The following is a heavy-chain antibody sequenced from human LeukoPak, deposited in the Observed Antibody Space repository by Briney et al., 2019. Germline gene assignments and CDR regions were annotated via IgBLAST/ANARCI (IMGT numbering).Heavy chain of an antibody. CDR2: ISYDGSNK. Sequence: SGGSLRLSCAASGFTFSSYAMHWVRQAPGKGLEWVAVISYDGSNKYYADSVKGRFTISRDNSKNTLYLQMNSLRAEDTAVYYCARDCLVPPDKYYGMDVWGQGTTVTVSS. CDR3: ARDCLVPPDKYYGMDV. D-gene: IGHD6-6*01. J-gene: IGHJ6*02. V-gene: IGHV3-30-3*01. CDR1: GFTFSSYA.